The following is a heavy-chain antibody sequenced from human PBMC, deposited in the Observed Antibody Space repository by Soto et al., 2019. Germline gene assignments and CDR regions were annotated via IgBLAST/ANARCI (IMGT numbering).Heavy chain of an antibody. CDR3: ARGTYYDFWSGYYGPGYYYYGMDV. D-gene: IGHD3-3*01. CDR1: GFTFSNAW. J-gene: IGHJ6*02. CDR2: ISSSSSYI. Sequence: GGSLRLSCEASGFTFSNAWMSWVRQAPGKGLEWVSSISSSSSYIYYADSVKGRFTISRDNAKNSLYLQMNSLRAEDTAVYYCARGTYYDFWSGYYGPGYYYYGMDVWGQGTTVTV. V-gene: IGHV3-21*01.